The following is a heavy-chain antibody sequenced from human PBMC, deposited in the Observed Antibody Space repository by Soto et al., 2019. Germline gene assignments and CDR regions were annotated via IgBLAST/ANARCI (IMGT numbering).Heavy chain of an antibody. CDR2: ILYDGSKK. V-gene: IGHV3-30*18. Sequence: QEYLVQSVGGVVQPGGSLRLSCAASGFTFRSYGMHWVRQAPGKGLEWVAVILYDGSKKYYADSTKGRFTISRDNSKNTLYLQMNSLRAEDSALYYCAKDRGALRWSEEHYYFDYWGQGSLVTVSS. CDR1: GFTFRSYG. CDR3: AKDRGALRWSEEHYYFDY. D-gene: IGHD2-15*01. J-gene: IGHJ4*02.